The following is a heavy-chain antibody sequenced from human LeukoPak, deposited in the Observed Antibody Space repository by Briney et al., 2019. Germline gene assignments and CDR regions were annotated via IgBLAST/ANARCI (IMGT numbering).Heavy chain of an antibody. V-gene: IGHV3-48*03. J-gene: IGHJ4*02. Sequence: PGGSLRLSCAASGFTFSTYEMTWVRQAPGKGLELVSYMSYSGDAINYADSVKGRFTISRDNAKRSLFLQMNSLRAEDTAVYYCASTLWFRVNYWGQGTLVTVSS. CDR1: GFTFSTYE. CDR3: ASTLWFRVNY. D-gene: IGHD3-10*01. CDR2: MSYSGDAI.